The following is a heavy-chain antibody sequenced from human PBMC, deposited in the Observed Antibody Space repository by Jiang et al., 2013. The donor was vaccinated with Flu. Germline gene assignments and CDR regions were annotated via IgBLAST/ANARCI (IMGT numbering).Heavy chain of an antibody. CDR2: IYYSGST. CDR3: ARGVVVTVDGYFDL. Sequence: GPGLVKPSETLSLTCTVSGGSISSSSYYWGWIRQPPGKGLEWIGSIYYSGSTYYNPSLKSRVTISVDTSKNQFSLKLSSVTAADTAVYYCARGVVVTVDGYFDLWGRGTLVTVSS. D-gene: IGHD2-21*02. CDR1: GGSISSSSYY. V-gene: IGHV4-39*01. J-gene: IGHJ2*01.